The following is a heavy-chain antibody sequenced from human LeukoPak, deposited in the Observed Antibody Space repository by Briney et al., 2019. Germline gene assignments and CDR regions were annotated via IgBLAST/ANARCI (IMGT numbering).Heavy chain of an antibody. CDR3: ARETGGNSDFDY. J-gene: IGHJ4*02. CDR1: GFTFSSYS. V-gene: IGHV3-21*01. CDR2: ISSSSSYI. Sequence: PGGSLRLSCAASGFTFSSYSMNWVRQAPGKGLEWVSSISSSSSYIYYADSVKGRFTISRDNAKNSPYLQMNSLRAEDTAVYYCARETGGNSDFDYWGQGTLVTVSS. D-gene: IGHD4-23*01.